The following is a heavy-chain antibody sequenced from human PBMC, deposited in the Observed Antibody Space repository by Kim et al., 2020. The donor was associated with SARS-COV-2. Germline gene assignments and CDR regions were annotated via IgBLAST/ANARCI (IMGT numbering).Heavy chain of an antibody. V-gene: IGHV4-4*07. D-gene: IGHD6-19*01. CDR2: VYSSGST. CDR3: ARTSYSSGWAKLDY. J-gene: IGHJ4*02. Sequence: SETLSLTCTVSGGSISSYYWSWIRQPAGKGLEWIGRVYSSGSTNYNPSLKSRVTMSVDTSRNQFSLKLSSVTAADTAVYYCARTSYSSGWAKLDYWGQGTLVTVSS. CDR1: GGSISSYY.